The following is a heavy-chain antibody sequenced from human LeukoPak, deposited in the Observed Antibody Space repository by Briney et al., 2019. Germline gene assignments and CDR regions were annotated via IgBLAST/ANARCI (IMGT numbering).Heavy chain of an antibody. CDR1: GFTFSNYW. CDR2: IRPDGSEG. J-gene: IGHJ4*02. CDR3: ARDVAYSAFDY. D-gene: IGHD2-21*01. Sequence: GGSLRLSCVASGFTFSNYWMSWVRQAPGKGLEWVATIRPDGSEGYYADSVRGRFTISRDNSKNSFYLQMSSLRAVDTGVFYCARDVAYSAFDYWGQGTLVTVSS. V-gene: IGHV3-7*01.